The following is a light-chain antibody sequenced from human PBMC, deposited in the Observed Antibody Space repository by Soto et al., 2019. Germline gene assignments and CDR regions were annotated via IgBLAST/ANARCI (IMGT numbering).Light chain of an antibody. CDR2: AAS. CDR3: QNYHSAPAT. J-gene: IGKJ1*01. CDR1: QDIIKF. Sequence: DIQMTQSPSSLTAFIGDRVTISCLASQDIIKFLAWYQQRPGRIPNVLLYAASTLRPGVPSRFSGSGSGTNFTLTITGLQPEDVATYYCQNYHSAPATFGQGTKVEIK. V-gene: IGKV1-27*01.